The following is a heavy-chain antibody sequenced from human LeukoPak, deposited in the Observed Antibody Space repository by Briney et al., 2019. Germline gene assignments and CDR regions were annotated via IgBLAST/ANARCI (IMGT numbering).Heavy chain of an antibody. CDR2: FDPEDGET. V-gene: IGHV1-24*01. J-gene: IGHJ4*02. D-gene: IGHD3/OR15-3a*01. CDR1: GYTLTELS. Sequence: ASVKVSCKVSGYTLTELSMHWVRQAPGKGLEWMGGFDPEDGETIYAQKFQGRVTMTEDTSTDTAYMELSSLRFEDTAVYYCATWIWAASYYDYWGQGTLVSVSS. CDR3: ATWIWAASYYDY.